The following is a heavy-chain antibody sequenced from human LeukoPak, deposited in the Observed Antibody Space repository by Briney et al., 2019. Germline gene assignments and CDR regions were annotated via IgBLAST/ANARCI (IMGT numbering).Heavy chain of an antibody. J-gene: IGHJ5*02. Sequence: PSETLSLTCTVSGGSISSSSYYWGWIRQPPGKGLEWIGSIYYSGSTYYNPSLKSRVTISVDTSKNQFSLKLSSVTAADTAVYYCASDPGWFDPWGQGTLVTVSS. CDR1: GGSISSSSYY. D-gene: IGHD3-10*01. CDR3: ASDPGWFDP. V-gene: IGHV4-39*07. CDR2: IYYSGST.